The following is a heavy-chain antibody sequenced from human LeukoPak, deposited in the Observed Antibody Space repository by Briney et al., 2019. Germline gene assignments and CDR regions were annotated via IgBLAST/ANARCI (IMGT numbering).Heavy chain of an antibody. CDR1: GGSISSGGYY. CDR2: IYYSGTT. J-gene: IGHJ5*02. V-gene: IGHV4-31*03. Sequence: SETLSFTCTVSGGSISSGGYYWNWIRQHPEKGLEWIGYIYYSGTTYYNPSLKSRISISVDTSKNQFSLKLSSVTAADTAVYYCARNSSTLRYCSGGDCYSNWFDPWGQGTLVTVSS. CDR3: ARNSSTLRYCSGGDCYSNWFDP. D-gene: IGHD2-15*01.